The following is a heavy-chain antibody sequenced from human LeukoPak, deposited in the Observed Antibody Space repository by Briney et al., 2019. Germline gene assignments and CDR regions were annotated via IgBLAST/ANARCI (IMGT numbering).Heavy chain of an antibody. CDR1: GGSFSGYY. Sequence: SETLSLTCADYGGSFSGYYWSWIRQPPGKGLEWIGEINHSGSTNYNPSLKSRVTISVDTSKNQFSLKLSSVTAADTAVYYCARARAVGYYYYYYMDVWGKGTTVTVSS. CDR2: INHSGST. J-gene: IGHJ6*03. CDR3: ARARAVGYYYYYYMDV. V-gene: IGHV4-34*01. D-gene: IGHD6-19*01.